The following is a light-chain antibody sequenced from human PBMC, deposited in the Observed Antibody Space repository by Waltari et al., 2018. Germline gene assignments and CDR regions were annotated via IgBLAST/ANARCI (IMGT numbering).Light chain of an antibody. J-gene: IGKJ1*01. CDR2: GAS. CDR3: QHYVRLPVS. CDR1: PSVSRS. Sequence: EIVLTQSPGTLSLSPGESATLSCSASPSVSRSLAWYQQKPGQAPRLPIYGASSRATGVPDRFSGSGSGTDFSLTISRLEPEDFAVYYCQHYVRLPVSFGQGTKVEIK. V-gene: IGKV3-20*01.